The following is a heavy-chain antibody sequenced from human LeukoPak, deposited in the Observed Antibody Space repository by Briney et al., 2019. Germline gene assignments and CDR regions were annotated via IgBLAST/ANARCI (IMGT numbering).Heavy chain of an antibody. J-gene: IGHJ4*02. CDR3: ARDKYSSSSGIFDY. V-gene: IGHV4-59*12. D-gene: IGHD6-6*01. CDR2: IYHSGST. Sequence: SETLSLTCTVSGGSISSYYWSWIRQPPGKGLEWIGYIYHSGSTYYNPSLKSRVTISVDRSKNQSSLKLSSVTAADTAVYYCARDKYSSSSGIFDYWGQGTLVTVSS. CDR1: GGSISSYY.